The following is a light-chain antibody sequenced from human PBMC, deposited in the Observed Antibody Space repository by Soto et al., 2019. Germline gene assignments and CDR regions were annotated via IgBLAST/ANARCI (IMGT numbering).Light chain of an antibody. Sequence: SALPQPASVSVSPGQSITISCTGTSSDVGSYNLVSWYQQHPGKAPKLMIYAVNKRPSGISSRFSGSKSGNTASLTISGLQAEDEADYYCCSFAGSGTFYVFGTGTKVTVL. CDR3: CSFAGSGTFYV. J-gene: IGLJ1*01. CDR1: SSDVGSYNL. V-gene: IGLV2-23*02. CDR2: AVN.